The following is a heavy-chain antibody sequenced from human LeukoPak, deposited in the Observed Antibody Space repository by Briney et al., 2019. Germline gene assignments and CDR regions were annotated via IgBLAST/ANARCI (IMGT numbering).Heavy chain of an antibody. J-gene: IGHJ4*02. Sequence: ASVKVSCKASGYTFTGYYMHWVRQAPGQGLEWMGWINPNSGGTNYAQKFQGRVTMTRGTSISTAYMELSRLRSDDTAVYYCARPSSSWFYYFDYWGQGTLVTVSS. V-gene: IGHV1-2*02. D-gene: IGHD6-13*01. CDR1: GYTFTGYY. CDR3: ARPSSSWFYYFDY. CDR2: INPNSGGT.